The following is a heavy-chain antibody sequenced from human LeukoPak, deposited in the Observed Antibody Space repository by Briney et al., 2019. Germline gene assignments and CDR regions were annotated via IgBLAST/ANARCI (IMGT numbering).Heavy chain of an antibody. Sequence: ASVKVSCKASEYTFSVYHIHWVRQAPGQGLEWMAWINPDSGDTNYAQKFQGRVTMTRDTSISTAYMELSRLRSDDTAVYYCAREEYSSSSLSFDYWGQGTLVTVSS. J-gene: IGHJ4*02. CDR2: INPDSGDT. CDR1: EYTFSVYH. D-gene: IGHD6-6*01. V-gene: IGHV1-2*02. CDR3: AREEYSSSSLSFDY.